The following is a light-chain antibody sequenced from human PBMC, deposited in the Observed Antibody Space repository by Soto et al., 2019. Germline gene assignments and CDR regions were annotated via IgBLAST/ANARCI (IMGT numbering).Light chain of an antibody. CDR1: QSVSSSY. CDR2: GAS. Sequence: EIVLTQSPGTLSLSPGERATLSCRASQSVSSSYLAWYKQKPGQAPRLLIYGASSRATGIPDRFSGSGSGTDFTLTIRRLEPEDFAVYYCQQYGSPWTFGQGTKVDIK. V-gene: IGKV3-20*01. J-gene: IGKJ1*01. CDR3: QQYGSPWT.